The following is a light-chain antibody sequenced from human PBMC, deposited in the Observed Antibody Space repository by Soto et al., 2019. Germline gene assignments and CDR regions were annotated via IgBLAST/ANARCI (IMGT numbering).Light chain of an antibody. Sequence: QSVLTQPASVSVSPGQSITISCTGTSSDVGAYNYVSWYQQYPGKAPKLIIFDVSNRPSGVSNRLSGSKSGNTASLTISGLQAEDEADYYCLSYTSSDTYVFGTGTKVTVL. CDR2: DVS. J-gene: IGLJ1*01. V-gene: IGLV2-14*03. CDR3: LSYTSSDTYV. CDR1: SSDVGAYNY.